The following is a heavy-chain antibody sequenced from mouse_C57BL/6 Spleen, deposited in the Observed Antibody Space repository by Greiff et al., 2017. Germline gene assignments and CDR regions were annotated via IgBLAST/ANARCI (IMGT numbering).Heavy chain of an antibody. CDR3: ARQEGHIYDDYDGVYAMDY. D-gene: IGHD2-4*01. CDR2: ISNLAYSI. CDR1: GFTFSDYG. V-gene: IGHV5-15*01. J-gene: IGHJ4*01. Sequence: EVKLVESGGGLVQPGGSLKLSCAASGFTFSDYGMAWVRQAPRKGPEWVAFISNLAYSIYYADTVTGRFTISRENAKNTLYLEMSSLRSEDTAMLYCARQEGHIYDDYDGVYAMDYWGQGTSVTVSS.